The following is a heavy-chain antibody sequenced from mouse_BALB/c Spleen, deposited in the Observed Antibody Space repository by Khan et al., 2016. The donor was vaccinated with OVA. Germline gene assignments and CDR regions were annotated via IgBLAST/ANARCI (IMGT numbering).Heavy chain of an antibody. CDR2: IYPGDGRT. CDR3: AISYYGSYWYFDV. Sequence: QVQLQQSGPELVKPGASVKMSCKASGYTFISYYIHWVKQRPGQGLEWIGWIYPGDGRTKNNEKFKDKITLTADKSSSTAYMILSSLTSEDSAICFWAISYYGSYWYFDVWGAGTTVTVSS. D-gene: IGHD1-1*01. CDR1: GYTFISYY. J-gene: IGHJ1*01. V-gene: IGHV1S56*01.